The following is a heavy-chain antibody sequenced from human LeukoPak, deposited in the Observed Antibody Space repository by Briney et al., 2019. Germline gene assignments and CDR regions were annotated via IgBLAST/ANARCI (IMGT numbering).Heavy chain of an antibody. J-gene: IGHJ3*02. CDR1: GFSFSTHS. V-gene: IGHV3-21*05. CDR2: INLDGTDI. CDR3: AGVGVGALPGDAFDI. D-gene: IGHD2-8*01. Sequence: GGSLRLSCAASGFSFSTHSMNWVRQAPGKGLEWISFINLDGTDIHYAESVKGRFTISRDNAKNSLYLQMNRLRAYDTAVYYCAGVGVGALPGDAFDIWSQGKLVTVSS.